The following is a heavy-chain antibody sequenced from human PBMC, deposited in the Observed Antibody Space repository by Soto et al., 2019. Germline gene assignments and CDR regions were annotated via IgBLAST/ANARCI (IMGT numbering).Heavy chain of an antibody. J-gene: IGHJ4*02. CDR2: INPSGGST. CDR3: ATDQGYNSPFDN. Sequence: ASVKVSCKASGYTFTSSYMHWVRQAHGLGLEWMGRINPSGGSTDLAQKWQGRVTMTRDTSTSTVYMDLSSLRSGDTAFYYCATDQGYNSPFDNWGQGTLVTVSS. D-gene: IGHD1-1*01. V-gene: IGHV1-46*04. CDR1: GYTFTSSY.